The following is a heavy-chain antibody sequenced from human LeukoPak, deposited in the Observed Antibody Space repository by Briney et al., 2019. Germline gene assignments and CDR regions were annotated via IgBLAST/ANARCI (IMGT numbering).Heavy chain of an antibody. V-gene: IGHV1-69*13. J-gene: IGHJ6*03. Sequence: GASVKVSCKASGGTFSSYAISWVRQAPGQGLEWMGGIIPIFGTANYAQKFQGRVTITADESTSTAYMELSSLRSEDTAVYYCARGEIRFWQQLVRRYYYYYMDVWGKGTTVTISS. CDR2: IIPIFGTA. CDR1: GGTFSSYA. D-gene: IGHD6-13*01. CDR3: ARGEIRFWQQLVRRYYYYYMDV.